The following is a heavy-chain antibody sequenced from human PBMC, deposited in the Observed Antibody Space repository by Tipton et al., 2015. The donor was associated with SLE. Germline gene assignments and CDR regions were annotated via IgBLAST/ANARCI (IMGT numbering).Heavy chain of an antibody. CDR3: AREDNWNYVPSAFDI. V-gene: IGHV4-59*01. D-gene: IGHD1-7*01. CDR1: GGSISSYY. J-gene: IGHJ3*02. Sequence: TLSLTCTVSGGSISSYYWSWIRQPPGKGLEWIGYIYYSGSTNYNPSLKSRVTISVDTSKNQFSLKLNSVTAADTAVYYCAREDNWNYVPSAFDIWGQGTMVTVSS. CDR2: IYYSGST.